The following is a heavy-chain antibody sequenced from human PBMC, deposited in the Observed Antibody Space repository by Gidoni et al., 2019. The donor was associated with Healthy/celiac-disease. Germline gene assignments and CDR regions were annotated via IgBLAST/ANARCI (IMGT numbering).Heavy chain of an antibody. Sequence: EVQLVESGGGLVQPGRSLRLACTDSGFTCGAYAMSLVRQAPGKGLEWVGFIRSKAYGGTTEYAASVKGRFTISRDDSKSIADLQMNSLKTEDTAVYYCTRDLYYYDSSGYYHRNYYFDYWGQGTLVTVSS. CDR2: IRSKAYGGTT. J-gene: IGHJ4*02. CDR1: GFTCGAYA. V-gene: IGHV3-49*04. CDR3: TRDLYYYDSSGYYHRNYYFDY. D-gene: IGHD3-22*01.